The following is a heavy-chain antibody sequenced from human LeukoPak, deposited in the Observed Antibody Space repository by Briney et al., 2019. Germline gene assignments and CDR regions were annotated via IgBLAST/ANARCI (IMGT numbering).Heavy chain of an antibody. CDR2: INPNSGGT. D-gene: IGHD6-13*01. J-gene: IGHJ4*02. V-gene: IGHV1-2*02. CDR1: GYTFTGYY. Sequence: ASVKVSCKASGYTFTGYYMHWVRQAPGQGLEWMGWINPNSGGTNYAQKFQGRVTMTRDTSIKTAYMDLSGLSSDDTAVFYCARRALTSIAAAASSVRFDIWGQGTLVTVSS. CDR3: ARRALTSIAAAASSVRFDI.